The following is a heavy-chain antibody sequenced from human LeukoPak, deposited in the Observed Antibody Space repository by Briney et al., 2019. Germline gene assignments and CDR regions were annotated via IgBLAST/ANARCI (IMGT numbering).Heavy chain of an antibody. D-gene: IGHD3-3*01. Sequence: GGSLRLSCAASGFTLSSYAMSWVRQAPGKGLEWVSVISGSGGTTYYADSVKGRFTISRDNSKNTLYLQMNSLRAEDTAVYYCAKVENYDFWSGTQKYYFDYWGLGTLVTVSS. CDR1: GFTLSSYA. CDR3: AKVENYDFWSGTQKYYFDY. V-gene: IGHV3-23*01. CDR2: ISGSGGTT. J-gene: IGHJ4*02.